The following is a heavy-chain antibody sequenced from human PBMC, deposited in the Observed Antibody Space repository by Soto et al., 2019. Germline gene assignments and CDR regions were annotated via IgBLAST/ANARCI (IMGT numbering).Heavy chain of an antibody. CDR1: GVTFSSYG. CDR3: ARDHEGMDV. CDR2: IWYDGSNK. Sequence: GGSLRLSCAASGVTFSSYGMHWVRQAPGKGLEWVAVIWYDGSNKYYADSVKGRFTISRDNSKNTLYLQMNSLRAEDTAVYYCARDHEGMDVWGKGTTVTVSS. V-gene: IGHV3-33*01. J-gene: IGHJ6*03.